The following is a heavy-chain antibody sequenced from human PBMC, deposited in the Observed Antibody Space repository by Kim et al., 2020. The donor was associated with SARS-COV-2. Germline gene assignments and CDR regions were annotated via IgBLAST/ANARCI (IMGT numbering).Heavy chain of an antibody. CDR3: ARGAAVADTYYFTS. Sequence: GGSLRLSCAASVFTFSTYAMSWVRQAPGKGLEWVSSIIDTGDATYYADSVRGRFTISRDNSKKTLFLQINSLRGDDTAIYYCARGAAVADTYYFTSWGQGTLVTVSS. V-gene: IGHV3-23*01. CDR1: VFTFSTYA. J-gene: IGHJ4*02. CDR2: IIDTGDAT. D-gene: IGHD6-19*01.